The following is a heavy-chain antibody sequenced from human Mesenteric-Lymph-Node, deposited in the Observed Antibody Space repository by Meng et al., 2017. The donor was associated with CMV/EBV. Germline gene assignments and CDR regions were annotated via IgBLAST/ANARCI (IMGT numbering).Heavy chain of an antibody. CDR3: ATYCSVTTCYRGGEFDY. CDR2: IDISGSIM. J-gene: IGHJ4*02. CDR1: GFTLSNYY. D-gene: IGHD2-2*02. V-gene: IGHV3-11*01. Sequence: GESLKISCAASGFTLSNYYMSWIRQAPGKGLEWVSYIDISGSIMYYADSVRGRFTISRDNAKNSLYLQMNSLRDEDTAVYYCATYCSVTTCYRGGEFDYWGQGTLVTVSS.